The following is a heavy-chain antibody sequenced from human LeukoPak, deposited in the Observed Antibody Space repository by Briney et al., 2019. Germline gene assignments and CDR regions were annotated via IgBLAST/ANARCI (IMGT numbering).Heavy chain of an antibody. CDR3: ARDQYYDSSGLHDAFDI. V-gene: IGHV3-21*01. CDR2: ISSTDYA. D-gene: IGHD3-22*01. CDR1: GFIFSPYG. Sequence: GGSLRLSCEASGFIFSPYGMTWVRQAPGKGLEWVSTISSTDYASYTDSVKGRFTSSRDNAKNAVYLQMNSLRAEDTAVYYCARDQYYDSSGLHDAFDIWGQGTMVTVSS. J-gene: IGHJ3*02.